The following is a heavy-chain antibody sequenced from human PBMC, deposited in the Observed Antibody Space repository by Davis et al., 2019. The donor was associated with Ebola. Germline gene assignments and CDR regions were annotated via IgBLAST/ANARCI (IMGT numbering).Heavy chain of an antibody. CDR3: AKDLVKGTTPGIWDY. Sequence: PGGSLRLSCAASGFTFSSYAMSWFRQAPGKGLEWVSAISGSGGSTYYADSVKGRFTIPRDNSKNTLYLQMNSLRAEDTAVYYCAKDLVKGTTPGIWDYWGQGTLVTVSS. J-gene: IGHJ4*02. V-gene: IGHV3-23*01. D-gene: IGHD1-7*01. CDR1: GFTFSSYA. CDR2: ISGSGGST.